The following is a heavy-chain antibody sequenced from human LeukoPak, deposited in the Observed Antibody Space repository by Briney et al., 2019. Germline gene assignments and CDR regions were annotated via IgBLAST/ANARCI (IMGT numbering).Heavy chain of an antibody. CDR3: AKGQSGYFQH. CDR2: ISGSGGAT. J-gene: IGHJ1*01. Sequence: GGSLRLSCSASGFTFSDYGMNWVRQAPGKGLEWVSGISGSGGATYYADSVKGRFTISRDNSKNTVSLQMNYLTADDTALYYCAKGQSGYFQHWGQGTLVTVSS. V-gene: IGHV3-23*01. CDR1: GFTFSDYG.